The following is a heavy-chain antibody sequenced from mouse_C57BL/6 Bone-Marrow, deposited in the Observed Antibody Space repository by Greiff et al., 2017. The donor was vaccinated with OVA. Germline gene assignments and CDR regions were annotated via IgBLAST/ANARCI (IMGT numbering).Heavy chain of an antibody. CDR1: GYTFTSYW. CDR3: ANNYYGSSCYFDC. Sequence: QVQLQQSGAELVKPGASVKVSCKASGYTFTSYWMHWVKQRPGQGLEWIGRIHPSDSDTNYNQKFKGKATLTVDKSSSTAYMQLSSLTSEDSAVYYCANNYYGSSCYFDCWGKGTTLTVAS. J-gene: IGHJ2*01. D-gene: IGHD1-1*01. V-gene: IGHV1-74*01. CDR2: IHPSDSDT.